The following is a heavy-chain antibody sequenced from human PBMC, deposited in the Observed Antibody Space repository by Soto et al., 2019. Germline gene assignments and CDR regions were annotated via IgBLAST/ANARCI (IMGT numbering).Heavy chain of an antibody. CDR3: ARDTVVVPAAIYYYGMDV. D-gene: IGHD2-2*01. CDR2: ISAYNGNT. CDR1: GYTFTSYG. Sequence: QVQLVQSGAEVKKPGASVKVSCKASGYTFTSYGISWVRQAPGQGLEWMGWISAYNGNTNYAQKLQGRVTMTTDTATSTAYMELRSLRSDDTAVYYCARDTVVVPAAIYYYGMDVWGQGTTVTVSS. V-gene: IGHV1-18*01. J-gene: IGHJ6*02.